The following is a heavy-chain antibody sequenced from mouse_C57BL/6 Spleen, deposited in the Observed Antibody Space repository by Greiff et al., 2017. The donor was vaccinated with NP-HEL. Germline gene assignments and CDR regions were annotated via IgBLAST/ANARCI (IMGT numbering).Heavy chain of an antibody. D-gene: IGHD1-1*01. J-gene: IGHJ4*01. CDR2: IWTGGGT. V-gene: IGHV2-9-1*01. Sequence: QVQLKESGPGLVAPSQSLSITCTVSGFSLTSYAISWVRQPPGKGLEWLGVIWTGGGTNYNSALKSRLSISKDNPKSQVILKMNSLQTDDTARYSCASHYYGSGYYYAMDYWGQGTSVTVSS. CDR3: ASHYYGSGYYYAMDY. CDR1: GFSLTSYA.